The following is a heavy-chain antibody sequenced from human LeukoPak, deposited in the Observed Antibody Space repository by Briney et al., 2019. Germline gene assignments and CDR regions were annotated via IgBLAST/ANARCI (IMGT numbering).Heavy chain of an antibody. Sequence: PSETLSLTCSVSGGSISSSNYYWGWIRQPPGKGLEWIGSIYYSGSTYYNPSLKSRVTISVDTSKNQFSLKLSSVTAADTAVYYCARGRGGRPALKNWFDPWGQGTLVTVSS. CDR3: ARGRGGRPALKNWFDP. D-gene: IGHD1-14*01. V-gene: IGHV4-39*01. J-gene: IGHJ5*02. CDR1: GGSISSSNYY. CDR2: IYYSGST.